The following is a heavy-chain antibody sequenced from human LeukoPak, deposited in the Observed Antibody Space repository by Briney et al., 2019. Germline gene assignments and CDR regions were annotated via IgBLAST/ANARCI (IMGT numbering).Heavy chain of an antibody. Sequence: GGSLRLSCAASGFTFSGSTMHWVRQASGKGLEWVARIRTKADNYAPAYAASVTGRFTIPRDDSQNMAYLQMNSLKIEDTARYYCASGPTGWTEYFQHWGQGILLTVSS. CDR2: IRTKADNYAP. CDR1: GFTFSGST. J-gene: IGHJ1*01. V-gene: IGHV3-73*01. CDR3: ASGPTGWTEYFQH. D-gene: IGHD6-19*01.